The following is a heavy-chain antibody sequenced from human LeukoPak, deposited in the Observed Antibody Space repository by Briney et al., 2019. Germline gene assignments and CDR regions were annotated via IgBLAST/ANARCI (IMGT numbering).Heavy chain of an antibody. CDR3: ARAPGGYDFYMDV. J-gene: IGHJ6*03. CDR2: IGSGSTYI. CDR1: GFTFSRYS. Sequence: GGSLRLSCAASGFTFSRYSMNWVRQAPGKGLEWVSSIGSGSTYIYYADSVKGRFTISRDNARNSLFLQINSLRAGDTAVYYCARAPGGYDFYMDVWGKGTTVTVSS. D-gene: IGHD1-26*01. V-gene: IGHV3-21*01.